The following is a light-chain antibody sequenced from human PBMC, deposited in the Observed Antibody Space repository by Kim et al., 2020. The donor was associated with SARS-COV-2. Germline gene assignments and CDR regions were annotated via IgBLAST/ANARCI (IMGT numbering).Light chain of an antibody. CDR3: QQYYSTLVT. J-gene: IGKJ2*01. V-gene: IGKV4-1*01. CDR1: QSVLYSSNNKNY. CDR2: WAS. Sequence: DIVMTQSPDSLAVSLGERATINCKSSQSVLYSSNNKNYLAWYQQKPGQPPNLLIYWASTRESGVPDRFSGSGSGTDFTLTISSLQAEDVAVYYCQQYYSTLVTFGQGTKLEI.